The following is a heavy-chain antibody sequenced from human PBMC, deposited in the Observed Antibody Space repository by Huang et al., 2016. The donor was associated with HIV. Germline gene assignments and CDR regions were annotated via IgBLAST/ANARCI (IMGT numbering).Heavy chain of an antibody. V-gene: IGHV4-39*01. CDR3: ARHREGIGGAGRWVWFDP. D-gene: IGHD6-13*01. CDR1: GGSISSDTYY. J-gene: IGHJ5*02. Sequence: QVQLQESGPGLVKPSETLSLACSVSGGSISSDTYYWGWIRQPPGEGLEWIGSIYYSGTTYYNPPLGMRVTISVDTSKNRFSLRLTSVTAADTAIYYCARHREGIGGAGRWVWFDPWGQGTRVIVSS. CDR2: IYYSGTT.